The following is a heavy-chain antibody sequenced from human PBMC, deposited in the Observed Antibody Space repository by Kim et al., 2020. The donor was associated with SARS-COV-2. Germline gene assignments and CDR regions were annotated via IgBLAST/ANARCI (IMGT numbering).Heavy chain of an antibody. CDR3: ATPPDSRDPVLTAALYY. Sequence: GGSLRLSCAASGFTVSSNYMSWVRQAPGKGLEWVSVIYSGGSTYYADSVKGRFTISRDNSKNTLYLQMNSLRAEDTAVYYCATPPDSRDPVLTAALYYRGQGTLVTVSS. CDR1: GFTVSSNY. D-gene: IGHD3-10*01. CDR2: IYSGGST. V-gene: IGHV3-53*01. J-gene: IGHJ4*02.